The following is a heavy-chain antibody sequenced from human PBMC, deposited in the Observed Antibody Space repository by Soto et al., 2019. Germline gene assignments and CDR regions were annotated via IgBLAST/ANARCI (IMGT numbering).Heavy chain of an antibody. Sequence: GGSLRLSCAASGFTFSSYYMTWVRQAPGKGLEWVSNMSSGSSEIYYADSVKGRFTISRDNAKNSLYLQMSSLRDDDTAVYYCAREGGTLYGMDVWGQGTTVTVSS. V-gene: IGHV3-48*02. CDR2: MSSGSSEI. J-gene: IGHJ6*02. CDR1: GFTFSSYY. CDR3: AREGGTLYGMDV.